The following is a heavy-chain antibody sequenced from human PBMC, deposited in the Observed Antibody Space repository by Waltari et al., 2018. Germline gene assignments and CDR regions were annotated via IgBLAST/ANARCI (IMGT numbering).Heavy chain of an antibody. D-gene: IGHD2-21*01. CDR1: GGSFSNYY. CDR2: INQRGNT. J-gene: IGHJ5*02. V-gene: IGHV4-34*02. CDR3: VTYDHPCFDP. Sequence: QVQLQQWGAGLLKPSETLYLTCAVYGGSFSNYYWTWIRQPPGKGLEWIGEINQRGNTNYKPSLKSRVSMSVDTSRNQLSLKLSSVTAEDTAVYYCVTYDHPCFDPWGQGTLVTVSS.